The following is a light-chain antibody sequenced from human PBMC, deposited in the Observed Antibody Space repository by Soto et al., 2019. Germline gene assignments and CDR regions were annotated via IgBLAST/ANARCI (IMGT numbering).Light chain of an antibody. CDR1: QDISSW. CDR2: AAS. J-gene: IGKJ1*01. V-gene: IGKV1-12*01. CDR3: QQYYSFPRT. Sequence: DIQMTQSPPSVSASVGDRVTITCRASQDISSWLAWFQQRPGRAPKLLIYAASTLQSGVPSRFSGSGSGTDFTLTISCLQSEDFATYYCQQYYSFPRTFGQGTKVDI.